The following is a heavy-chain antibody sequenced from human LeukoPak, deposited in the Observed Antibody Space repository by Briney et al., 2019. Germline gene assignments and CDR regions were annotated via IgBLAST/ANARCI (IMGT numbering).Heavy chain of an antibody. CDR3: ARDVAPPVGYGSGSYYDY. V-gene: IGHV3-48*01. CDR1: GFTFSSYS. J-gene: IGHJ4*02. CDR2: ISSSSSTI. Sequence: GGSLRLSCAASGFTFSSYSMNWVRQAPGKGLEWVSYISSSSSTIYYADSVKGRFTISRDNSKNTLYLQMNSLRAEDTAVYYCARDVAPPVGYGSGSYYDYWGQGTLVTVSS. D-gene: IGHD3-10*01.